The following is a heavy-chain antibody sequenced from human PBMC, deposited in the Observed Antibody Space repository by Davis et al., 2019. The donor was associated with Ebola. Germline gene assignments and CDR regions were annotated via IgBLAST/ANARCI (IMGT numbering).Heavy chain of an antibody. CDR1: GFTFSSYG. J-gene: IGHJ4*02. CDR2: IWYDGSNK. D-gene: IGHD4-11*01. Sequence: GGSLRLSCAASGFTFSSYGMHWVRQAPGKGLEWVAVIWYDGSNKYYADSVKGRFTISRDNSKNTLYLQMNSLRAEDTAVYYCARDGHSNYIDYWGQGTLVTVSS. CDR3: ARDGHSNYIDY. V-gene: IGHV3-33*01.